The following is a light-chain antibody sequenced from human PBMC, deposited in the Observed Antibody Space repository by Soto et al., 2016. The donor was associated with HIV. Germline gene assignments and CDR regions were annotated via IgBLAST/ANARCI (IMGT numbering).Light chain of an antibody. CDR1: QSISSW. J-gene: IGKJ1*01. CDR2: KAS. V-gene: IGKV1-5*03. Sequence: DIQMTQSPSTLSASVGDRVTITCRASQSISSWVAWYQQKPGKAPNLLIYKASNLESGVPSRFSGGGSGTEFTFTISSLQPDDFATYYCQQYQTEEGTFGQGTTVEIK. CDR3: QQYQTEEGT.